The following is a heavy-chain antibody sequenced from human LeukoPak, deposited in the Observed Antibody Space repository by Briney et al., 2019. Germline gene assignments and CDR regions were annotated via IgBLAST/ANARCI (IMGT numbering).Heavy chain of an antibody. V-gene: IGHV3-23*01. D-gene: IGHD4-17*01. CDR2: ISISGNKI. Sequence: RAGGSLRLACVVSGLTFSNRAMTWVRQAPGKGLEWFSSISISGNKILYADSVKGRFTISRDNSKNTLFLQMNSLQTEDTGVYFCANELRPNDYWGQGTLVTVS. CDR3: ANELRPNDY. J-gene: IGHJ4*02. CDR1: GLTFSNRA.